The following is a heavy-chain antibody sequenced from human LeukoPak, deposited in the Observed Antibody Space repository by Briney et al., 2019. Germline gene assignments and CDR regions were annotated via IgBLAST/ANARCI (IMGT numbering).Heavy chain of an antibody. V-gene: IGHV5-51*01. Sequence: GESLKIPRKGPGYRLPRYWIGWVRQMPGKGLEWMGIIYPRDSDTRHSPSLQGQVTISADKSISTAYLQWSRLKASDTAMYYCARVDCSTSCYPRDAFDIWGQGTMVSVSS. CDR3: ARVDCSTSCYPRDAFDI. CDR1: GYRLPRYW. D-gene: IGHD2-2*01. CDR2: IYPRDSDT. J-gene: IGHJ3*02.